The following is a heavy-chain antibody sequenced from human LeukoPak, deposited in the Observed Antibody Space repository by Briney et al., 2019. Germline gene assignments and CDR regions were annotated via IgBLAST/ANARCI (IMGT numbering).Heavy chain of an antibody. D-gene: IGHD3-16*01. CDR1: GGTFSSYA. V-gene: IGHV1-69*13. J-gene: IGHJ5*02. Sequence: EASVKVSCEASGGTFSSYAISWVRQAPGQGLEWMGGIIPIFGTANYAQKFQGRVTITADESTSTAYMELSSLRSEDTAVYYCASSPYDYVWGTFFPWGQGTLVTVSS. CDR2: IIPIFGTA. CDR3: ASSPYDYVWGTFFP.